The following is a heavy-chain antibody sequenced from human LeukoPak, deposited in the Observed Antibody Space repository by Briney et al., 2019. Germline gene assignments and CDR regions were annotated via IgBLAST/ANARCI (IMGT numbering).Heavy chain of an antibody. CDR2: INPSGGST. V-gene: IGHV1-46*01. CDR1: GYTFTSYY. D-gene: IGHD3-10*01. CDR3: AREGITMVRGVLNWFDP. J-gene: IGHJ5*02. Sequence: ASVTVSCTASGYTFTSYYMHWVRQAPGQGLEWMGIINPSGGSTSYAQKFQGRVTMTRDMSTSTVYMELSSLRSEDTAVYYCAREGITMVRGVLNWFDPWGQGTLVTVSS.